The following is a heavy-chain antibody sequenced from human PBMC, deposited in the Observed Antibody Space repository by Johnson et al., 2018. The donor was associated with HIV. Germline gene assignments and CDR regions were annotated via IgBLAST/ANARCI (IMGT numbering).Heavy chain of an antibody. CDR2: ISYDGSNK. Sequence: QVQLVESGGGLVQPGGSLRLSCAASGFTFSSYGMHWVRQAPGKGLEWVAVISYDGSNKYYADSVKGRFTISRDNSKNTLYLQMNSLRAEDTAVYYCARDKRYCSGGSCHLGAFDIWGQGTMVTVSS. CDR3: ARDKRYCSGGSCHLGAFDI. CDR1: GFTFSSYG. J-gene: IGHJ3*02. V-gene: IGHV3-30*03. D-gene: IGHD2-15*01.